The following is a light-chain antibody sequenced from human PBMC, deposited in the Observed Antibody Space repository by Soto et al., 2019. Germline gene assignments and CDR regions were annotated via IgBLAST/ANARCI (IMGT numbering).Light chain of an antibody. J-gene: IGKJ5*01. CDR3: QQSYSTLIT. V-gene: IGKV1-39*01. CDR1: QSISSY. Sequence: DIHITHSPSSLSSSLVDRVTITCRASQSISSYLNWYQQKPGKAPKLLIYAASSLQSGVPSRFSGSGSGTDFTLTISSLQPEDFATYYCQQSYSTLITFGQGTRLE. CDR2: AAS.